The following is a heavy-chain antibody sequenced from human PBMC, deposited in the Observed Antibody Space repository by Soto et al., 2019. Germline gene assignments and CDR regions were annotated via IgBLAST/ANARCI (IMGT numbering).Heavy chain of an antibody. Sequence: SETLSLTCTVSSGSIGTYFWSWIRQPPGKGLEWIGYIYYSGTTNYNPSLKSRVTIFLDTSKNQFSLRLSSVTAADTAVYYCARGRGGTYDAFDVWGQGTLVTVSS. CDR2: IYYSGTT. D-gene: IGHD1-26*01. J-gene: IGHJ3*01. CDR1: SGSIGTYF. V-gene: IGHV4-59*01. CDR3: ARGRGGTYDAFDV.